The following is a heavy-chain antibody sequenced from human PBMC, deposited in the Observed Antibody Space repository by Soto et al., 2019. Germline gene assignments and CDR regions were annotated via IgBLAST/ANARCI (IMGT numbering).Heavy chain of an antibody. J-gene: IGHJ4*02. CDR3: ARASPPLYYFDS. CDR1: GCSISSGGYY. CDR2: IYYSGST. V-gene: IGHV4-31*03. Sequence: TLSLTCTVSGCSISSGGYYWSWIRQHPGKGLEWIGYIYYSGSTYYNPSLKSRVTISVDTSKNQFSLKLSSVTAADTAVYYCARASPPLYYFDSWGQGTLVTVSS.